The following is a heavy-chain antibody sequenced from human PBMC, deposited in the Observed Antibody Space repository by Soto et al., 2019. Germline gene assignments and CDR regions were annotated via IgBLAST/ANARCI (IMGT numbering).Heavy chain of an antibody. D-gene: IGHD5-12*01. J-gene: IGHJ3*02. Sequence: GGSLRLSCAASGFTVSSNYMSWVRQAPGKGLEWVSVIYSGGSTYYADSVKGRFTISRDNSKNTLYLQMNSLRAEDTAVYYCAREDGYRGGDAFDIWGQGAMVTVSS. CDR1: GFTVSSNY. CDR3: AREDGYRGGDAFDI. V-gene: IGHV3-66*01. CDR2: IYSGGST.